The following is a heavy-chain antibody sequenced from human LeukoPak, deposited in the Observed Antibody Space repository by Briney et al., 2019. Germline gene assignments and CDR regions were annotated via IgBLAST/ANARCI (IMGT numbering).Heavy chain of an antibody. CDR3: ARDTWSAAGTLFDY. V-gene: IGHV4-4*02. D-gene: IGHD6-13*01. Sequence: PSETLSLTCAVSGGSISSSNWWSWVRQPPGKGLEWIGEIYHSGSTNYNPSLKSRVTISVDKSKNQFSLKLSSVTAADTAVYYCARDTWSAAGTLFDYWGQGTLVTVSS. CDR2: IYHSGST. CDR1: GGSISSSNW. J-gene: IGHJ4*02.